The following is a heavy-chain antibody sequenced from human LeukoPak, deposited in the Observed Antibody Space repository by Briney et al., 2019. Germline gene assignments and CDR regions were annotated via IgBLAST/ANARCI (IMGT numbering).Heavy chain of an antibody. CDR1: GFTFSSYS. V-gene: IGHV3-48*01. CDR2: IGSGSTGI. CDR3: TRELAY. Sequence: GGSLRLSCVASGFTFSSYSMNWVRQAPGKGLEWVSYIGSGSTGIYYADSVKGRFSIPRDDAKSSLYLQLNSLRAEDTAVYYCTRELAYWGQGALVTVSS. J-gene: IGHJ4*02.